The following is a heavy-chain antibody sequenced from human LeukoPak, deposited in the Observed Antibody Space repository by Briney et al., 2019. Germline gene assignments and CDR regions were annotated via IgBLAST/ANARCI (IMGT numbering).Heavy chain of an antibody. CDR2: INPHSGGV. V-gene: IGHV1-2*02. CDR1: GYTFNAYY. CDR3: AREDQLAPLQAQRPLDY. D-gene: IGHD1-1*01. J-gene: IGHJ4*02. Sequence: ASVKVSCKASGYTFNAYYIHWVRQAPGQGLEWMGWINPHSGGVDYAQKFQGRVTMTRDTSITTVYMELRSLRSDDTAVYFCAREDQLAPLQAQRPLDYWGRGSLVTVSS.